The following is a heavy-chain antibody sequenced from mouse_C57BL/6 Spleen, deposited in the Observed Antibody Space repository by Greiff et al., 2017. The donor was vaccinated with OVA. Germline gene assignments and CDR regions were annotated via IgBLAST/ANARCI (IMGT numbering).Heavy chain of an antibody. V-gene: IGHV1-26*01. J-gene: IGHJ3*01. CDR3: ASDANYYDDGAWFAY. CDR2: INPNNGGT. Sequence: EVQLQQSGPELVKPGASVKISCKASGYTFTDYYMNWVKQSHGKSLEWIGDINPNNGGTSYNQKLKGKATLTVDKSSSTAYMELRSLTSEDSAVYYCASDANYYDDGAWFAYWGTGTLVTVSA. CDR1: GYTFTDYY. D-gene: IGHD1-1*01.